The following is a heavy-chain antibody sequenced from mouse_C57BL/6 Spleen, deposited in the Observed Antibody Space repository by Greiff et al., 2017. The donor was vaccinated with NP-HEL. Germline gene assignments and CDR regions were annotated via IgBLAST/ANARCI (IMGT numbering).Heavy chain of an antibody. D-gene: IGHD1-1*01. V-gene: IGHV1-82*01. CDR2: IYPGDGDT. Sequence: VQLQQSGPELVKPGASVKISCKASGYAFSSSWMNWVKQRPGKGLEWIGRIYPGDGDTNYNGKFKGKATLTADKSSSTAYMQLSSLTSEDSAVYFCARERGGSSYGFDVWGTGSTVTVSS. CDR1: GYAFSSSW. J-gene: IGHJ1*03. CDR3: ARERGGSSYGFDV.